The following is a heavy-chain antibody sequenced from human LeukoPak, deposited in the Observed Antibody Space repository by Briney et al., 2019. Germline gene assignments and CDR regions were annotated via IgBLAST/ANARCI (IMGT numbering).Heavy chain of an antibody. CDR3: ARGRLGATY. CDR2: IHHSDTT. V-gene: IGHV4-61*01. Sequence: PSETLSLTCTVSGGSVSRGSYYWSWTRQPPGKGLECIGYIHHSDTTNYSPSIKSRVTISVDMSKNQFFLNLTSVTAADTAVYYCARGRLGATYWGQGTLVTVSS. J-gene: IGHJ4*02. D-gene: IGHD1-26*01. CDR1: GGSVSRGSYY.